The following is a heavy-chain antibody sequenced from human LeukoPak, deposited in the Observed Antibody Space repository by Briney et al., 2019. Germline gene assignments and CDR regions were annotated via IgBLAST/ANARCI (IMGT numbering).Heavy chain of an antibody. CDR1: GYTFTSYG. Sequence: ASVKVPCKASGYTFTSYGISWVRQAPGQGLEWMGWISAYNGNTNYAQKLQGRVTMTTDTSTSTAYMELSRLRSDDTAVYYCARGAFIAAANDAFDIWGQGTMVTVSS. CDR3: ARGAFIAAANDAFDI. D-gene: IGHD6-13*01. V-gene: IGHV1-18*01. CDR2: ISAYNGNT. J-gene: IGHJ3*02.